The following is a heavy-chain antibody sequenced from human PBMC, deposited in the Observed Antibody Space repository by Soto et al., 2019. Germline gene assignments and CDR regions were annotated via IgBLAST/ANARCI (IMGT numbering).Heavy chain of an antibody. CDR2: IIPIFGTA. V-gene: IGHV1-69*01. CDR1: GGTFSSYA. Sequence: QVQLVQSGAEVKKPGSSVKVSCKASGGTFSSYAISWVRQAPGQGLAWMGGIIPIFGTANHAQKFQGGVTIPTDGSAGTAYMELSSLRPEATAVYYCARREYYTWNPPHPIAYYYCGTDVWGQGTTVTVAS. CDR3: ARREYYTWNPPHPIAYYYCGTDV. D-gene: IGHD1-20*01. J-gene: IGHJ6*02.